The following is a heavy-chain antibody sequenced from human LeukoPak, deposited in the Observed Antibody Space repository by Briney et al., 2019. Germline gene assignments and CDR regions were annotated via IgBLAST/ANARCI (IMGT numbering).Heavy chain of an antibody. CDR1: GGSISSSSYY. D-gene: IGHD1-7*01. CDR2: IYYSGST. CDR3: ARLAGTFDYYYYMDV. J-gene: IGHJ6*03. Sequence: SETLSLTCTVSGGSISSSSYYWGWIRQPPGKGLEWIGSIYYSGSTYYNPSLKSRVTISVDTSKNQFSLKMSSVTAADTAVYYCARLAGTFDYYYYMDVWGKGTTVTVSS. V-gene: IGHV4-39*01.